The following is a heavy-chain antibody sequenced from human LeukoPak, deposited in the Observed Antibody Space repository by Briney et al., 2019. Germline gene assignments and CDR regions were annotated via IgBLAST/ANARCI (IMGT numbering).Heavy chain of an antibody. D-gene: IGHD2-15*01. CDR2: ISSSSSYI. CDR3: ARDRVVVVPCFDY. J-gene: IGHJ4*02. Sequence: GGSLRLSCAASGFTFSSYSMNWVRQAPGKGLEWVSSISSSSSYIYYADSVKGRFTISRDNAKNSLYLQMNSLRAEDTAVYYCARDRVVVVPCFDYWGQGTLVTVSS. V-gene: IGHV3-21*01. CDR1: GFTFSSYS.